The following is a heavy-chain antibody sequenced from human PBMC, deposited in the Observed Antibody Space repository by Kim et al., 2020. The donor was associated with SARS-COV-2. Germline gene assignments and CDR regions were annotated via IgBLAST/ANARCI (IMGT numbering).Heavy chain of an antibody. Sequence: SETLSLTCTVSGGSISSSSYYWGWIRQPPGKGLEWIGSIYYSGSTYYNPSLKSRVTISVDTSKNQFSLKLSSVTAADTAVYYCARHPNGDPYFDYWGQGTLVTVSS. CDR3: ARHPNGDPYFDY. CDR1: GGSISSSSYY. D-gene: IGHD4-17*01. CDR2: IYYSGST. J-gene: IGHJ4*02. V-gene: IGHV4-39*01.